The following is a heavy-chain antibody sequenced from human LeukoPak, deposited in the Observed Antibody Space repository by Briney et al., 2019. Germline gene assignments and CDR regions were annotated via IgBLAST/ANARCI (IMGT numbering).Heavy chain of an antibody. CDR2: ISSSGGTT. CDR1: GFTFSTYA. Sequence: GGSLRLSCAAAGFTFSTYAVNWGRQAPGKGLEWVSAISSSGGTTYYADSVKGRFSISRDNSKNTLYLQMNSLRAEDTALYYCAKGRNGWPINFDSWRQGSLVNVSA. D-gene: IGHD6-19*01. V-gene: IGHV3-23*01. CDR3: AKGRNGWPINFDS. J-gene: IGHJ5*01.